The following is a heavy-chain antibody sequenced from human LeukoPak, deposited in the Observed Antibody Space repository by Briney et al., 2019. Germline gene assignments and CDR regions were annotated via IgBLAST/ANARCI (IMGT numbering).Heavy chain of an antibody. D-gene: IGHD6-13*01. Sequence: GGSQTLPCVASGFTFSRYGLNWVRQAPGKGLEWISYISCSNDYIYYADAVNVRFTISRDNAKDSLYLQMNSLRAEDTAVYFCASYPYSSTCYLYWGQGTLVTVSS. CDR3: ASYPYSSTCYLY. V-gene: IGHV3-21*05. J-gene: IGHJ4*02. CDR1: GFTFSRYG. CDR2: ISCSNDYI.